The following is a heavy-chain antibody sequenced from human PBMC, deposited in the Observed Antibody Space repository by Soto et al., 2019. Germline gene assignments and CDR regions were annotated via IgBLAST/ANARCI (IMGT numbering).Heavy chain of an antibody. CDR1: GFDFTNAW. V-gene: IGHV3-15*01. Sequence: EVLLVESGGDLVKPGGSLRLSCIASGFDFTNAWMNWVRQAPGKGLEWVGRIKGKPDGGTRDFAAPVKGRFIISRDDSKNACHLQMDNLKAEDTAVYYCAAGSGRSDFDYWGQGTLVTVSS. J-gene: IGHJ4*02. D-gene: IGHD3-10*01. CDR3: AAGSGRSDFDY. CDR2: IKGKPDGGTR.